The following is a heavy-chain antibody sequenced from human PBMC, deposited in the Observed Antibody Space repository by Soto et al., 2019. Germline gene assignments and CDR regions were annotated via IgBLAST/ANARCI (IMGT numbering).Heavy chain of an antibody. CDR3: ARDQQWLVRFYFDF. J-gene: IGHJ4*02. D-gene: IGHD6-19*01. CDR2: IWYDGSNK. V-gene: IGHV3-33*01. CDR1: GFTFSSYG. Sequence: QVQLVESGGGGVQPGNSLRLSCAASGFTFSSYGMHWVRQAPVKGLEWVAVIWYDGSNKYYADAVKGRFTISRDNSKNTLYLQMNSLRAEDTAVYYCARDQQWLVRFYFDFWGQGTLVTVSS.